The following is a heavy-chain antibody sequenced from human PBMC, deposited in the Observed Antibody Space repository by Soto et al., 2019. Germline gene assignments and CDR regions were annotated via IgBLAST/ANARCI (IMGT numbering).Heavy chain of an antibody. J-gene: IGHJ4*02. V-gene: IGHV3-23*01. Sequence: SMRLSYAASGLPFRSHAMRRVSKDPGKGLEWVSAISGSGGSTYYADSVKGRFTISRDNSKNTLYLQMNSLRAEDTAVYYCAKAGPRYCSGGSCYPDYWGQGTLVTVSS. CDR3: AKAGPRYCSGGSCYPDY. CDR1: GLPFRSHA. D-gene: IGHD2-15*01. CDR2: ISGSGGST.